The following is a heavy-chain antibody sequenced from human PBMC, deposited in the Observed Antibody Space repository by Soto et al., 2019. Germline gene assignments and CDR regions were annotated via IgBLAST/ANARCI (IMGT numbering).Heavy chain of an antibody. CDR1: GFSFSSYT. CDR3: VRDREYCSGGNCYETGADY. J-gene: IGHJ4*02. CDR2: ISRGSTTI. Sequence: EVQVVESGGGSVRPGGSLRLSCVTSGFSFSSYTMHWVRQAPGRGLEWVSDISRGSTTISYRDSVKGRFSVSRDNAKNSLYLQMNSLRAEDTAVYYCVRDREYCSGGNCYETGADYWGRGTLVTVSS. V-gene: IGHV3-48*01. D-gene: IGHD2-15*01.